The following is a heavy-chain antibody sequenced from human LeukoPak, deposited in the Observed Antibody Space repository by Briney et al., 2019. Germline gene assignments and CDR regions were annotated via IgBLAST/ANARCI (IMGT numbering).Heavy chain of an antibody. D-gene: IGHD3-22*01. CDR1: GFTFSPYP. CDR3: ARERGAITMIVVDAFDI. Sequence: GGSLRLSCAASGFTFSPYPMNWVRQAPGKGLEWVSYISGPSDTIHYADSVKGRFTISRDNSKNTLYLQMNSLRAEDTAVYYCARERGAITMIVVDAFDIWGQGTMVTVSS. V-gene: IGHV3-48*01. J-gene: IGHJ3*02. CDR2: ISGPSDTI.